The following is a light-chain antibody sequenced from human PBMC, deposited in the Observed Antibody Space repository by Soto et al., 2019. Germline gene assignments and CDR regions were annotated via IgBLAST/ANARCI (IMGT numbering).Light chain of an antibody. CDR2: DNN. Sequence: QSVLTQPPSVSAASGQKVTISCSGSSSNIGNNYVSWYQQLPGTAPKLLIYDNNKRPSGIPDRFSGSKSGTSATLGITGLQTGDEADYYCGTWDSSLGDVVFGGGTKLSVL. V-gene: IGLV1-51*01. CDR1: SSNIGNNY. CDR3: GTWDSSLGDVV. J-gene: IGLJ2*01.